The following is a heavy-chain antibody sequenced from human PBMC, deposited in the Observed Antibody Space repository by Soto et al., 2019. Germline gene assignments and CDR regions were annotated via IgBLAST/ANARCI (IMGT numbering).Heavy chain of an antibody. D-gene: IGHD3-3*01. CDR3: ASPYDFWSGYAPHYYYYYGMDV. CDR1: GGTFSSYA. J-gene: IGHJ6*04. V-gene: IGHV1-69*01. Sequence: QVQLVQSGAEVKKPGSSVKVSCKASGGTFSSYAISWVRQAPGQGLEWMGGIIPIFGTANYAQKFQGRVTITADESTSTAYMELSSLRSEDTAVYYCASPYDFWSGYAPHYYYYYGMDVWGKGKTVTVSS. CDR2: IIPIFGTA.